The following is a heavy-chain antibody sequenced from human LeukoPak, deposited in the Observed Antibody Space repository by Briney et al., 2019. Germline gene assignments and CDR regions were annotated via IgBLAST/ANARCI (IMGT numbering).Heavy chain of an antibody. D-gene: IGHD1-26*01. CDR2: IYYSGST. J-gene: IGHJ4*02. CDR1: GRSITSYY. Sequence: SETLSLTCTVPGRSITSYYWSWIRQPPGKGLEWIGYIYYSGSTNYSPSLKSRVTISVDTSKNQFSLQLTSVTAADTAVYYCARSGSTAHDYWGQGTLVTVSS. CDR3: ARSGSTAHDY. V-gene: IGHV4-59*01.